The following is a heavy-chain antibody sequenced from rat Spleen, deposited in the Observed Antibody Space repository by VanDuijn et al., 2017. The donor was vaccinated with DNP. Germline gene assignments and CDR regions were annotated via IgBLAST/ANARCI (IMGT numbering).Heavy chain of an antibody. J-gene: IGHJ4*01. CDR1: GFTFSNYG. D-gene: IGHD1-12*01. CDR2: ITSSGGNT. Sequence: EVHLVESGGGLVQPGGSLKLSCAASGFTFSNYGMAWVRQAPTKGLEWVASITSSGGNTFYRDSVKGRFTISRDNAQSTLYLQMDSLRSEDTATYYCARHRTIMPYYYAMDAWGQGASVTVSS. CDR3: ARHRTIMPYYYAMDA. V-gene: IGHV5S13*01.